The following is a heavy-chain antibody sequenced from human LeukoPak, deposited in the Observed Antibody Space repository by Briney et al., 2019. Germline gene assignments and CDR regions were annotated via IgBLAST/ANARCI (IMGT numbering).Heavy chain of an antibody. D-gene: IGHD5-18*01. J-gene: IGHJ4*02. V-gene: IGHV4-39*07. Sequence: PSETLSLTCTVSGGSISSSSYYWGWIRQPPGKGLEWIGSIYYSGSTYYNPSLKSRVTISVDASKNQFSLKLSSVTAADTAVYYCARDRAQLWLDYWGQGTLVTVSS. CDR3: ARDRAQLWLDY. CDR1: GGSISSSSYY. CDR2: IYYSGST.